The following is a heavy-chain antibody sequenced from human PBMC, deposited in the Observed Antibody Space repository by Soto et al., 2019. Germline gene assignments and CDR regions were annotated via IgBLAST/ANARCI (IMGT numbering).Heavy chain of an antibody. CDR2: IYYSVST. Sequence: QVQLQESGPGLVKPSQTLSLICTVSGGSINSGGYYWSWIRQHPVKVLEWIGYIYYSVSTYYNPFLRSRVNISAVASANQFSRKLSCGTAADTAVYFCSRAYRKSGYSSSWVFYSWGQGTLVNVSS. D-gene: IGHD6-13*01. CDR1: GGSINSGGYY. CDR3: SRAYRKSGYSSSWVFYS. J-gene: IGHJ4*02. V-gene: IGHV4-31*03.